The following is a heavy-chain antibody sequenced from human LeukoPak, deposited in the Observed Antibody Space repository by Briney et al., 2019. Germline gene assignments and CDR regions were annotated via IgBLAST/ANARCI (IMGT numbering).Heavy chain of an antibody. J-gene: IGHJ4*02. V-gene: IGHV3-21*01. CDR2: ISSSSSYI. CDR3: ARVYRPEYGQQTDY. Sequence: GGSLRLSCAASGFXFSSYSMNWVRQAPGKGLEWVSSISSSSSYIYYADSVKGRFTISRDNAKNSLYLQMNSLRAEDTAVYYCARVYRPEYGQQTDYWGQGTLVTVSS. D-gene: IGHD6-13*01. CDR1: GFXFSSYS.